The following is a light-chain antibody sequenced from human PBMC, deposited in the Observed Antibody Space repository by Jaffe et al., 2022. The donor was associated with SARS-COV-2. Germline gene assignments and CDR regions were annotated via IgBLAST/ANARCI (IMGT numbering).Light chain of an antibody. J-gene: IGKJ1*01. CDR2: GAS. Sequence: EIVLTQSPGTLSLSPGERATLSCRASQVVSSNYLAWYQQNPGQAPRLLIFGASSGATGIPDRFSGSGSGTDFTLTISRLEPEDFAVYYCQQYGSSPPTFGQGTKVEFK. CDR1: QVVSSNY. V-gene: IGKV3-20*01. CDR3: QQYGSSPPT.